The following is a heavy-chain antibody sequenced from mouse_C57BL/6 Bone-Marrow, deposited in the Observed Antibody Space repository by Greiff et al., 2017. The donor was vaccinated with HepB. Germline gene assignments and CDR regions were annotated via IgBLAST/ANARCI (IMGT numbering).Heavy chain of an antibody. CDR2: ISYDGSN. J-gene: IGHJ1*03. V-gene: IGHV3-6*01. D-gene: IGHD1-1*01. CDR3: ARESTTVVRWYFDV. CDR1: GYSITSGYY. Sequence: EVQLVESGPGLVKPSQSLSLTCSVTGYSITSGYYWNWIRQFPGNKLEWMGYISYDGSNNYNPSLKNRISITRDTSKNQFFLKLNSVTTEDTATYYCARESTTVVRWYFDVWGTGTTVTVSS.